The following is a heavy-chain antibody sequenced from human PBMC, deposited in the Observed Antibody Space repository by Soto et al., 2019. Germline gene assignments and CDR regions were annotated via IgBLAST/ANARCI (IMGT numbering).Heavy chain of an antibody. CDR1: GFNLDSYA. CDR2: ISYDGKNI. V-gene: IGHV3-30*03. Sequence: VESGGGVVQPGRSLRLSCAASGFNLDSYAMNWVRQAPGKGHEWVATISYDGKNIYYADFVRGRFTISKDNSNNTLKLRLSSLMPGDTAIYYGARDYGALPADRFQYWGQGTLVTVSS. D-gene: IGHD3-10*01. J-gene: IGHJ1*01. CDR3: ARDYGALPADRFQY.